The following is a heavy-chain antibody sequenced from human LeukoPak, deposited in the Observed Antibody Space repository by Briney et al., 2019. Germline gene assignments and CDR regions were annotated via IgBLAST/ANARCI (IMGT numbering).Heavy chain of an antibody. D-gene: IGHD3-9*01. Sequence: PGGSLRPSCAASGFTFSSYAMSWVRQAPGKGLEWVSAISGSGGSTYYADSVKGRFTISRDNSKNTLYLQMNSLRAEDTAVYYCAKNSLVIMAFDIWGQGTMVTVSS. J-gene: IGHJ3*02. CDR2: ISGSGGST. V-gene: IGHV3-23*01. CDR3: AKNSLVIMAFDI. CDR1: GFTFSSYA.